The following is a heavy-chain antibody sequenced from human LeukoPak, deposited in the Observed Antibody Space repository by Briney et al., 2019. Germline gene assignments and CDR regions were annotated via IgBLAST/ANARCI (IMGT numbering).Heavy chain of an antibody. CDR1: GFTFSDYY. D-gene: IGHD1-26*01. J-gene: IGHJ4*02. CDR3: ARDLYSGSYYDY. Sequence: GGSLRLSCAASGFTFSDYYMSWIRQAPGKGLEWVSYISSSGSTIYYADSVKGRFAISRDNAKNSLYLQMNSLRAEDTAVYYCARDLYSGSYYDYWGQGTLVTVSS. CDR2: ISSSGSTI. V-gene: IGHV3-11*01.